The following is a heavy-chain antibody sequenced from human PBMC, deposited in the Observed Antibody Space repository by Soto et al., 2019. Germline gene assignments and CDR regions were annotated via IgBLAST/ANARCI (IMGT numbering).Heavy chain of an antibody. CDR3: AQKGRGYFDY. CDR2: IYWDDYK. Sequence: QITLKESGPTLVKPTQTLTLTCTFSGFSLSTRDVGVGWIRQPPGKALEWLTLIYWDDYKHYSPSLETRLAITKATSKNQVVLTMTNMDPVDTATYYCAQKGRGYFDYWAQGTLVTVSS. V-gene: IGHV2-5*02. J-gene: IGHJ4*02. CDR1: GFSLSTRDVG. D-gene: IGHD3-10*01.